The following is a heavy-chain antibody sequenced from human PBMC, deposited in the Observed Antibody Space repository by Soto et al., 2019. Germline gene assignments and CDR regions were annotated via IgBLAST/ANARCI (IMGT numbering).Heavy chain of an antibody. J-gene: IGHJ6*02. CDR3: ARFMTTVTNYYYYGMDV. D-gene: IGHD4-17*01. Sequence: ASVKVSCKASGYTFTGYYMHWVRQAPGQGLGWMGWINPNSGGTNYAQKFQGRVTMTRDTSISTAYMELSRLRSDDTAVYYCARFMTTVTNYYYYGMDVWVQGTTVTVSS. V-gene: IGHV1-2*02. CDR2: INPNSGGT. CDR1: GYTFTGYY.